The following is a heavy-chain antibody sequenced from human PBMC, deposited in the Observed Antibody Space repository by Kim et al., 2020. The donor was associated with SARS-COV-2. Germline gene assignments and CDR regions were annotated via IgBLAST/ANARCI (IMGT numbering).Heavy chain of an antibody. CDR3: ARDQKGGGNQPDY. J-gene: IGHJ4*02. V-gene: IGHV3-30*01. Sequence: YADSVKGRFTISRDNSKNPLYRQMNSLRAEDTSVYYCARDQKGGGNQPDYWGQGTLVTVSS. D-gene: IGHD2-15*01.